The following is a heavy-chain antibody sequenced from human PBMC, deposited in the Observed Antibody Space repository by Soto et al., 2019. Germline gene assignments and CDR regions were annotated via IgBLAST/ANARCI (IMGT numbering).Heavy chain of an antibody. CDR2: IRSKAKNYAT. V-gene: IGHV3-73*01. D-gene: IGHD3-16*01. J-gene: IGHJ4*02. Sequence: EVQLVESGGGLVQPGGSLKLSCAASGFTFSDSAIHWVRQASGRGLEWVGRIRSKAKNYATTYAASLKGRFTHSRDESKNTAHLEINTLKTEDTAVYYCTRHALGGTFFSVWGQGTLVTVSS. CDR3: TRHALGGTFFSV. CDR1: GFTFSDSA.